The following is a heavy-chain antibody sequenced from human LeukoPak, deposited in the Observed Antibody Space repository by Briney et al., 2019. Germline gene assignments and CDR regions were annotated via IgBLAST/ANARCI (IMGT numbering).Heavy chain of an antibody. D-gene: IGHD2-21*02. J-gene: IGHJ5*01. CDR1: GFTFGSYA. CDR2: ISGGGGST. Sequence: QPGGSLRLSCAASGFTFGSYAMSWVRQAPGKGLEWVAAISGGGGSTYYADSVKGRFTISGDNPKNTLYLEMNSLRVEDTAVYYCAKDRREEGDYNWFDSWGQGTQVTVSS. CDR3: AKDRREEGDYNWFDS. V-gene: IGHV3-23*01.